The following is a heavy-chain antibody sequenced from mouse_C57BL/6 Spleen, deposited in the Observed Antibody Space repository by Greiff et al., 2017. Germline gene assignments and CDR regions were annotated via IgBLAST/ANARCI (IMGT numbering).Heavy chain of an antibody. J-gene: IGHJ4*01. Sequence: VHLVESGAELAKPGASVKLSCKASGYTFTSYWMHWVKQRPGQGLEWIGYINPSSGYTKYNQKFKDKATLTADKSSSTAYMQLSSLTYEDSAVYYCAKIYYYGSSYPDYWGQGTSVTVSS. CDR2: INPSSGYT. D-gene: IGHD1-1*01. CDR1: GYTFTSYW. CDR3: AKIYYYGSSYPDY. V-gene: IGHV1-7*01.